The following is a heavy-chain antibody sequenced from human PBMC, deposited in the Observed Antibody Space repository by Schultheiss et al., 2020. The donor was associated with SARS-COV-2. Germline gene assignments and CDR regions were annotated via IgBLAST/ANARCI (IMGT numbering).Heavy chain of an antibody. CDR3: AATSDIVVAVATT. CDR1: GGSISRSGYY. D-gene: IGHD2-15*01. CDR2: IYYSGST. J-gene: IGHJ1*01. Sequence: SETLSLTCTVSGGSISRSGYYWGWIRQHPGKGLEWIGYIYYSGSTYYNPSLKSRVTISVDTSKNQFSLKLSSVTAADTAVYYCAATSDIVVAVATTWGRGTLVTVSS. V-gene: IGHV4-31*03.